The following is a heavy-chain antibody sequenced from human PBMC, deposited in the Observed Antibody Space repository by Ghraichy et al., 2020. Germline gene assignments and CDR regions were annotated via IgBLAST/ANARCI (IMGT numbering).Heavy chain of an antibody. J-gene: IGHJ3*02. CDR2: ISGSGGGT. V-gene: IGHV3-23*01. Sequence: GGSLRLSCAASEFTFNNYAMRWVRQAPGKGLEWVSVISGSGGGTYYADSVKGRFTISRDNSKNTLYLQMNSLRAEDTAVYYCAKGVRTTGDDAFDIWGQGTMVTVSS. CDR1: EFTFNNYA. D-gene: IGHD7-27*01. CDR3: AKGVRTTGDDAFDI.